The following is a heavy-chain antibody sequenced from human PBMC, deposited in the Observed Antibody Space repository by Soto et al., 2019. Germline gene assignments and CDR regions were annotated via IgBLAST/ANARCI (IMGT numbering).Heavy chain of an antibody. CDR3: ARTLYDILTGSVHNWFAP. Sequence: GASVKVSCKASGYTFTSYAIHWVRQAPGQRLEWMGWINAGNGNTKYSQKFQGRVTITRDTSASTAYMELSSLRSEDTAVYYCARTLYDILTGSVHNWFAPWGQGSLVTVSS. CDR2: INAGNGNT. D-gene: IGHD3-9*01. J-gene: IGHJ5*02. V-gene: IGHV1-3*01. CDR1: GYTFTSYA.